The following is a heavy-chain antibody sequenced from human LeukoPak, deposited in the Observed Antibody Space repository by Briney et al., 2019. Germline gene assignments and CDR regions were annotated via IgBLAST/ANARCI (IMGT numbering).Heavy chain of an antibody. Sequence: SETLSLTCTVSVGSIRSSYYYCGWIRQPPGKGLEWIGSIYDSGITYYNPALKSRVTISVDTSKKQFSLKLSYVTAADPAVYYCARVGYSYGSLEAPDLDYWGQGTLVTVSS. CDR1: VGSIRSSYYY. V-gene: IGHV4-39*01. J-gene: IGHJ4*02. D-gene: IGHD5-18*01. CDR2: IYDSGIT. CDR3: ARVGYSYGSLEAPDLDY.